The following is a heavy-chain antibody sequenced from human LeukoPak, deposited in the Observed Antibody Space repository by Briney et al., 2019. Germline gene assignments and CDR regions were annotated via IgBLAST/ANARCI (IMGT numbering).Heavy chain of an antibody. CDR3: AKAGGSLQSSNSDY. D-gene: IGHD4-11*01. CDR1: GFTFNNYA. Sequence: GGSLRLSCAASGFTFNNYAMSWVRQAPGKGLEWVSAISGGGSSTYYADSVKGRFTISRDNSKNTLYLQMNSLRAEDTAVYYCAKAGGSLQSSNSDYWGQGTLVTVSS. J-gene: IGHJ4*02. V-gene: IGHV3-23*01. CDR2: ISGGGSST.